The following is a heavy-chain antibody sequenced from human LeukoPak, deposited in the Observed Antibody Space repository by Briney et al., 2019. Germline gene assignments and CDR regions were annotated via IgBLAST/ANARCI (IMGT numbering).Heavy chain of an antibody. V-gene: IGHV4-39*07. CDR3: ARDGYLAVDY. J-gene: IGHJ4*02. CDR1: GGSISSSTYY. CDR2: IYYSGNT. D-gene: IGHD2-2*03. Sequence: PSETLSLPCTVSGGSISSSTYYWGWIRQPPGKGLEWIGNIYYSGNTYYNPSLKSRVAISVDTSKNQFSLKLSSVTAADTAVYYCARDGYLAVDYWGQGTLVTVSS.